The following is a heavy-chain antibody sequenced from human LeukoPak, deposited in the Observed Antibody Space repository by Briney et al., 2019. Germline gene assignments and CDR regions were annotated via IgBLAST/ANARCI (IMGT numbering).Heavy chain of an antibody. CDR2: IYNGVNT. CDR1: GASVSSASY. D-gene: IGHD1-26*01. Sequence: SETLSLTCTVSGASVSSASYWSWIRQPPGKGVAWIAHIYNGVNTNYNPSLKSRVTISVDTSKNQFSLRLNSVTAADTAVYYCARSRAFNSGAFDPWGQGSLVTVSS. CDR3: ARSRAFNSGAFDP. J-gene: IGHJ5*02. V-gene: IGHV4-61*01.